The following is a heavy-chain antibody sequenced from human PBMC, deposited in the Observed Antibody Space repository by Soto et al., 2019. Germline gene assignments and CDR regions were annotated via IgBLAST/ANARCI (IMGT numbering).Heavy chain of an antibody. CDR1: GFTFSDYY. CDR3: ARDRGSSGMFELDV. D-gene: IGHD6-19*01. CDR2: IRHTTSAT. Sequence: GGSLRLSCAASGFTFSDYYMSWIRQVPGKGLEWVAYIRHTTSATFYADAVKGRFTISRDNRKNSLFLQMNSLRDDDTGVYFCARDRGSSGMFELDVWGPGTLVTVSS. V-gene: IGHV3-11*06. J-gene: IGHJ3*01.